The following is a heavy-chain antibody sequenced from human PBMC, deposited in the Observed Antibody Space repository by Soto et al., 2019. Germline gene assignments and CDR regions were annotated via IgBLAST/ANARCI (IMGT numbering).Heavy chain of an antibody. CDR3: ASAPLTTVINYYCGMDV. CDR2: IIPILGIA. Sequence: GASVKVSCKASGGTFSSYTISWVRQAPGQGLEWMGRIIPILGIANYAQKFQGRVTITADKSTSTAYMELSSLRSEDTAVYYCASAPLTTVINYYCGMDVWGQGTTVTDSS. CDR1: GGTFSSYT. V-gene: IGHV1-69*02. J-gene: IGHJ6*02. D-gene: IGHD4-17*01.